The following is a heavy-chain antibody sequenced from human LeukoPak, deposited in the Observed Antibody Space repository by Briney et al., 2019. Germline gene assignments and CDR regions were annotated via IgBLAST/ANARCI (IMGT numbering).Heavy chain of an antibody. CDR1: GGSISSGSYY. D-gene: IGHD3-3*01. Sequence: SETLSLTCAVSGGSISSGSYYWSWIRQPAGKGLEWIGRICTSGSTNYNPSLESRVTISVDTSKNQFSLKLSSVTAADTAVYYCARRSPYYDFWSGYHSSYYYYYMDVWGKGTTVTVSS. J-gene: IGHJ6*03. CDR3: ARRSPYYDFWSGYHSSYYYYYMDV. CDR2: ICTSGST. V-gene: IGHV4-61*02.